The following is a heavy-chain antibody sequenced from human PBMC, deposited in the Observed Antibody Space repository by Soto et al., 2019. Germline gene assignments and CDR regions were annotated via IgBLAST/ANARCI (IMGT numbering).Heavy chain of an antibody. CDR3: TTEGSYGLYYYYYMDV. J-gene: IGHJ6*03. CDR2: IKSKTDGGTT. V-gene: IGHV3-15*01. CDR1: GFTFSNAW. Sequence: GGSLRLSCAASGFTFSNAWMSWVRQAPGKGLEWVGRIKSKTDGGTTDYAAPVKGRFTISRDDSKNTLYLQMNSLKTEDTAVYYCTTEGSYGLYYYYYMDVWGKGTTVTVSS. D-gene: IGHD5-18*01.